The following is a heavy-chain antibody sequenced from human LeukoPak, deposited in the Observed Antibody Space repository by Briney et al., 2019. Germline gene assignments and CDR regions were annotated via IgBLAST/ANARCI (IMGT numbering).Heavy chain of an antibody. V-gene: IGHV4-39*01. CDR3: ARRLSSSWNDAFDI. CDR1: GGSISSSSYY. D-gene: IGHD6-13*01. CDR2: IYYSGST. J-gene: IGHJ3*02. Sequence: SETLSLTCTVSGGSISSSSYYLGWIRQPPGKGLEWIGSIYYSGSTYYNPSLKSRVTISVDTSKNQFSLKLSSVTAADTAVYYCARRLSSSWNDAFDIWGQGTMVTVSS.